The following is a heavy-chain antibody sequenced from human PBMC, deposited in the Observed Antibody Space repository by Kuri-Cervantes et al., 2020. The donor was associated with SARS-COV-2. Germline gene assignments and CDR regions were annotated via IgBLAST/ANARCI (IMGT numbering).Heavy chain of an antibody. CDR1: GYTFTGYY. CDR2: INPNSGGT. V-gene: IGHV1-2*04. CDR3: ARETDFDVAARPWYYYYYMDV. Sequence: ASVKVSCKASGYTFTGYYMHWVRQAPGQGLEWMGWINPNSGGTNYAQKFQGWVTMTRDTSISTAYMELSRLRSDDTAVYYCARETDFDVAARPWYYYYYMDVWGKGTTVTVSS. J-gene: IGHJ6*03. D-gene: IGHD6-6*01.